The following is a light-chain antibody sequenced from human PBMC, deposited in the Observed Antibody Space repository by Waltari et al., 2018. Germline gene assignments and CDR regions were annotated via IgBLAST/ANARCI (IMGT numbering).Light chain of an antibody. Sequence: AIRMTQSPFSLSASVGDRVTITCWASQGFSSYLAWYQQKPAKAPKLFIYYASSLQRGVPSRFSGSGSGTDYTLTISSLQPEDFATYYCQQYYSTPQTFGQGTKVEIK. CDR3: QQYYSTPQT. CDR2: YAS. V-gene: IGKV1D-43*01. CDR1: QGFSSY. J-gene: IGKJ1*01.